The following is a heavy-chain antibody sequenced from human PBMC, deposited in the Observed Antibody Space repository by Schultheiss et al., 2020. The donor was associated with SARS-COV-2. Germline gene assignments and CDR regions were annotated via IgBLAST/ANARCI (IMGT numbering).Heavy chain of an antibody. CDR1: GFTFSSYA. J-gene: IGHJ4*02. V-gene: IGHV3-30*01. D-gene: IGHD3-3*01. CDR2: ISYDGSNK. Sequence: GGSLRLSCAASGFTFSSYAMHWVRQAPGKGLEWVAVISYDGSNKYYADSVKGRFTISRDNSKNTLYLQMNSLRAEDTAVYYCARAQTYYDFWSGYDWGQGTLVTVSS. CDR3: ARAQTYYDFWSGYD.